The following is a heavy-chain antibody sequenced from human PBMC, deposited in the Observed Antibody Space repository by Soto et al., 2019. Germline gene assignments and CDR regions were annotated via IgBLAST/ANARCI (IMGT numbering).Heavy chain of an antibody. CDR1: GFTFTSTA. V-gene: IGHV1-58*01. D-gene: IGHD3-3*01. Sequence: ASVKVSCKASGFTFTSTAVQWVRQARGQRLEWIGWIVVGSGNTNYAQKFQERVTITSDMSTRTVYMELSSLRSEDTAVYYCAADSDFWSGYYNFDYWGQGTLVTVSS. CDR3: AADSDFWSGYYNFDY. CDR2: IVVGSGNT. J-gene: IGHJ4*02.